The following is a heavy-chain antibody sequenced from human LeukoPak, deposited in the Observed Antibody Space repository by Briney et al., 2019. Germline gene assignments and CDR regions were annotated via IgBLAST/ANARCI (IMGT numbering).Heavy chain of an antibody. D-gene: IGHD5-18*01. CDR3: ARDSLSVYNYGPKDY. CDR2: ISAYNGNT. V-gene: IGHV1-18*01. J-gene: IGHJ4*02. Sequence: GASVKVSCKASGYTFTSYGISWVRQAPGQGLEWMGWISAYNGNTNYAQKLQGRVTMTTDTSTSTAYMELRSLRSDDTAVYYCARDSLSVYNYGPKDYWGQGTLVTVSS. CDR1: GYTFTSYG.